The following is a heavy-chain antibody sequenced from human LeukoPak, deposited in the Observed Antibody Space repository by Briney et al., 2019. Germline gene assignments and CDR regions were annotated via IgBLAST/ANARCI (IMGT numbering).Heavy chain of an antibody. J-gene: IGHJ4*02. CDR2: IYYSGST. CDR3: ARGRHDFWSGYFPALFDY. D-gene: IGHD3-3*01. Sequence: SQTLSLTCTVSGGSISSGDYYWSWIRQPPGKGLEWIGYIYYSGSTNYNPSLKSRVTISVDTSKNQFSLKLSSVTAADTAVYYCARGRHDFWSGYFPALFDYWGQGTLVTVSS. CDR1: GGSISSGDYY. V-gene: IGHV4-30-4*01.